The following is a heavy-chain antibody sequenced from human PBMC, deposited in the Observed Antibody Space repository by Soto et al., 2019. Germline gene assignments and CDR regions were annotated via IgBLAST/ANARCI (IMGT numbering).Heavy chain of an antibody. CDR3: GRGDRGGSGR. Sequence: EVQLVESGGGLVQPGESLRLSCAASGFTFDYYWMHWVRQAPGNGLVWVSRVHSDGTTTTYADSVKGRFTISRDNARNTVSLQMRSLRAEDTAIYYCGRGDRGGSGRWGHGTVVTLSS. CDR1: GFTFDYYW. J-gene: IGHJ3*01. CDR2: VHSDGTTT. D-gene: IGHD3-16*01. V-gene: IGHV3-74*01.